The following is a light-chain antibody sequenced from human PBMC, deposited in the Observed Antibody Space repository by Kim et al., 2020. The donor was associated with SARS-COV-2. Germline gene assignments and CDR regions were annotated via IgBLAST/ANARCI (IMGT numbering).Light chain of an antibody. Sequence: SSELTQDPAVSVALGQTVRITCQGDSLRSYYASWYQQKPGQAPVLVIYGKNNRPSGIPDRFSGSSSGNTASLTITGAQAEDEADYYCSSYTSSSTWVFGG. CDR2: GKN. CDR1: SLRSYY. J-gene: IGLJ3*02. V-gene: IGLV3-19*01. CDR3: SSYTSSSTWV.